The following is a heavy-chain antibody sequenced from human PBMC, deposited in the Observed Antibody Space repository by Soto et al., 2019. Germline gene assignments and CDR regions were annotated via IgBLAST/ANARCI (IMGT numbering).Heavy chain of an antibody. CDR3: ARRPPYLMRRNWFDP. Sequence: PSETLSLTCTVSGGSISSYYWSWIRQPPGKGLEWIGEINHSGSTNYNPSLKSRVTISVDTSKNQFSLKLSSVTAADTAVYYCARRPPYLMRRNWFDPWGQGTLVTVSS. CDR1: GGSISSYY. V-gene: IGHV4-34*01. CDR2: INHSGST. D-gene: IGHD3-16*01. J-gene: IGHJ5*02.